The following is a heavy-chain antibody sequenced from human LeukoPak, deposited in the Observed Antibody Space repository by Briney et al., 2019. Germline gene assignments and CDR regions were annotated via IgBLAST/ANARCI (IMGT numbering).Heavy chain of an antibody. Sequence: PSETLSLTCTVSGGSIRSYYWSWIRQPPGKGLEWIGYIFYSGSTNYNPSLKSRVTILVDTSKNQFSLRLSSVTAADTAVYYCARVYYSSSYDYWYFDLWGRGTLVTVSS. D-gene: IGHD6-13*01. CDR1: GGSIRSYY. CDR2: IFYSGST. CDR3: ARVYYSSSYDYWYFDL. J-gene: IGHJ2*01. V-gene: IGHV4-59*01.